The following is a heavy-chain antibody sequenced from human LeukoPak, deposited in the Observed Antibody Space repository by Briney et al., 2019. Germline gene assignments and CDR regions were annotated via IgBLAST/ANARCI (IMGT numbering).Heavy chain of an antibody. CDR2: INHSGST. CDR1: GGSFSGYY. J-gene: IGHJ6*03. CDR3: ARQYSGYDFRYYYYYMDV. Sequence: SETLSLTCAVYGGSFSGYYWSWIRQPPGKGLEWIGEINHSGSTNYNPSLKSRVTISVDTSKNQFSLKLSSVTAADTAVYYCARQYSGYDFRYYYYYMDVWGKGTTVTISS. D-gene: IGHD5-12*01. V-gene: IGHV4-34*01.